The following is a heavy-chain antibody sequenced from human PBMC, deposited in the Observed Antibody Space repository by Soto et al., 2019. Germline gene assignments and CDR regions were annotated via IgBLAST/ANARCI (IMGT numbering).Heavy chain of an antibody. D-gene: IGHD4-17*01. CDR2: ISGSGDYT. Sequence: EVQLLESGGDLVQPGGSLRLSCAASGFIFSNYAMSWVRQAPGKGLDWVSVISGSGDYTNFADSVKGRFTISRDNSQNTMYLQMNSLRAEDTAVYYCAKLHDYGDNQDAFEIWGQGTLVTVSS. V-gene: IGHV3-23*01. J-gene: IGHJ3*02. CDR1: GFIFSNYA. CDR3: AKLHDYGDNQDAFEI.